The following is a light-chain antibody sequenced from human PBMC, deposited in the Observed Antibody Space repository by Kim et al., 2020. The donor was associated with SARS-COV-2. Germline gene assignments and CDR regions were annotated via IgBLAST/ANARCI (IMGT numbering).Light chain of an antibody. CDR3: QQASSFPLT. J-gene: IGKJ4*01. CDR1: EAISSW. CDR2: VAS. Sequence: ASVGDRVTLTCQASEAISSWLAWYQQKPGKAPKLLIYVASSLQTGVPSRFRGSGSGTDFTLTISSLQPEDFATYYCQQASSFPLTFGGGTKVDIK. V-gene: IGKV1-12*01.